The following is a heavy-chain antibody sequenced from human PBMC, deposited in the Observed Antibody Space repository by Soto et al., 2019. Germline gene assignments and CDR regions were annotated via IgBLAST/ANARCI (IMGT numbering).Heavy chain of an antibody. CDR3: ARDESEWRRLGIYYYYYGLDG. V-gene: IGHV1-69*13. Sequence: SVKVSCKASGGTFSSYAISWVRQAPGQGLEWMGGIIPIFGTANYAQKFQGRVTITADESTSTAYMELSSLRSEDTAVYYCARDESEWRRLGIYYYYYGLDGWGQGTTVTVSS. J-gene: IGHJ6*02. CDR1: GGTFSSYA. CDR2: IIPIFGTA. D-gene: IGHD5-12*01.